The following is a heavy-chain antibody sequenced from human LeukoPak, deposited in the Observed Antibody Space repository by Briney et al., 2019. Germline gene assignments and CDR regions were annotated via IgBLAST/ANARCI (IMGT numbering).Heavy chain of an antibody. CDR3: ATVATGTTNYYYYMDV. V-gene: IGHV1-2*02. Sequence: ASVKVSCNASGYTFTGYYMHWVRQAPGQGLEWMGWINPNSGGTNYAQKFQGRVTMTRDTSISTAYMELSRLRSDDTAVHYCATVATGTTNYYYYMDVWGKGTTVTVSS. J-gene: IGHJ6*03. CDR2: INPNSGGT. D-gene: IGHD1-7*01. CDR1: GYTFTGYY.